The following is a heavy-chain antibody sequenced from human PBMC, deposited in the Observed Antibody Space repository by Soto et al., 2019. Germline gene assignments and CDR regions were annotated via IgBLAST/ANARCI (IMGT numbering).Heavy chain of an antibody. J-gene: IGHJ4*02. V-gene: IGHV4-30-4*01. CDR1: RYSIGSGDSY. D-gene: IGHD6-13*01. CDR3: ARDFGTSWYDY. Sequence: TLSLTFALPRYSIGSGDSYWTWIRQSPGKGLEWIGYIFYTESTYYNPSLKSRVSISVDTSKNHFSLKLTSVTAADTAVYYCARDFGTSWYDYWGQGTLVTVS. CDR2: IFYTEST.